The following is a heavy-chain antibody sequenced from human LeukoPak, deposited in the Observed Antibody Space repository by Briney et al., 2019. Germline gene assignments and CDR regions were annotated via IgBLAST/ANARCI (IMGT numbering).Heavy chain of an antibody. J-gene: IGHJ4*02. CDR1: GYSFSNYW. CDR3: ARHGTNAYSTVDY. D-gene: IGHD3-16*01. Sequence: ECVKISCKASGYSFSNYWIAWVRQMAGKGLEWMGIISPDDSQIRYSPSFQGQVTISADKSISTAYLQWSSLKSSDTAMYYCARHGTNAYSTVDYWGQGTLVTVSS. V-gene: IGHV5-51*01. CDR2: ISPDDSQI.